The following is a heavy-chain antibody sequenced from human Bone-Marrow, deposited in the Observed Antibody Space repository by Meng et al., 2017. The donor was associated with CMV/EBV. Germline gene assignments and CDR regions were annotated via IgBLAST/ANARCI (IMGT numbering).Heavy chain of an antibody. V-gene: IGHV3-21*05. J-gene: IGHJ4*02. CDR2: ISSSGRHI. D-gene: IGHD3-10*01. CDR1: KFTFSSYS. Sequence: GESLKISCEASKFTFSSYSMNWVRQAPGKGLEWISYISSSGRHIYQGDSVKGRFTISRDNAKNSLYLQMNSLRGDDTAVYYCARGVVRGVAYLGGTVIDYWGLGTLVTVSS. CDR3: ARGVVRGVAYLGGTVIDY.